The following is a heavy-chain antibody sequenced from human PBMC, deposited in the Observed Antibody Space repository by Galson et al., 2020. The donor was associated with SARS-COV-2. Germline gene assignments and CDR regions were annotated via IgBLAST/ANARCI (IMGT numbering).Heavy chain of an antibody. D-gene: IGHD3-9*01. J-gene: IGHJ5*02. CDR3: ATTTSITISDWFDP. Sequence: ASVKVSCKVSGYTLTELSMHWVRQAPGKGLEWMGGFDPEDGETIYAQKFQGRVTMTEDTSTDTAYMELSSLRSEDTAVYYCATTTSITISDWFDPWGQGTPVTVSS. V-gene: IGHV1-24*01. CDR2: FDPEDGET. CDR1: GYTLTELS.